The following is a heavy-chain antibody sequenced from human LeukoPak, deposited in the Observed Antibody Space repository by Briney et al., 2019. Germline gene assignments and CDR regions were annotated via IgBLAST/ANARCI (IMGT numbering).Heavy chain of an antibody. CDR1: GGSFSGYC. D-gene: IGHD3-3*01. J-gene: IGHJ6*02. CDR2: INHSGST. V-gene: IGHV4-34*01. Sequence: SETLSLTCAVYGGSFSGYCWSWIRQPPGKGLEWIGEINHSGSTNYNPSLKSRVTISVDTSKNQFSLKLSSVTAADTAVYYCARAHYDFWSGYYESYYYGMDVWGQGTTVTVSS. CDR3: ARAHYDFWSGYYESYYYGMDV.